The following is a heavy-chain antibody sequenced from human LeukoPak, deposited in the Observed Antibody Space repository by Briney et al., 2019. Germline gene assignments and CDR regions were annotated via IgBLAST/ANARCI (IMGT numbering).Heavy chain of an antibody. CDR2: IKQDGSEK. CDR1: GFTFSNYW. Sequence: GGSLRLSCAASGFTFSNYWMSWVRRAPGKGLDWVANIKQDGSEKNYVDSVKGRFTVSRDNAKNSLYLQMNSLRAEDTAVYYCARFSRSSTPVYWGQGTLSPSPQ. V-gene: IGHV3-7*01. J-gene: IGHJ4*02. D-gene: IGHD6-6*01. CDR3: ARFSRSSTPVY.